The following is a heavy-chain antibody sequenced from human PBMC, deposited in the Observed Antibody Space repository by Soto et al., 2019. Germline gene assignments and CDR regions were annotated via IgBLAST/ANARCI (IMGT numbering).Heavy chain of an antibody. V-gene: IGHV1-69*13. CDR3: AREGGLTDIVLVPGYYYYYGMDV. CDR2: IIPIFGTA. CDR1: GGTFSSYA. J-gene: IGHJ6*02. D-gene: IGHD2-2*01. Sequence: ASVKVSCKASGGTFSSYAISWVRQAPGQGLEWMGGIIPIFGTANYAQKFQGRVTITADESTSTAYMELSSLRSEDTAVYHCAREGGLTDIVLVPGYYYYYGMDVWGQGTTVTVSS.